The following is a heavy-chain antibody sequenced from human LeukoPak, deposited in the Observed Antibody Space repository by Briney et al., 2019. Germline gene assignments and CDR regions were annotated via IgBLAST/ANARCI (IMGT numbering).Heavy chain of an antibody. Sequence: ASVKVSCKASGYTFPNYYMHWVRQAPGQGLEWMGIINPSGGSTNYAQKFQGRVTMTRDTSASTVYMELSSLRSEDTAVYYCGRDQGYSGYDSPDYWGQGTLVTVSS. CDR2: INPSGGST. CDR1: GYTFPNYY. CDR3: GRDQGYSGYDSPDY. V-gene: IGHV1-46*01. J-gene: IGHJ4*02. D-gene: IGHD5-12*01.